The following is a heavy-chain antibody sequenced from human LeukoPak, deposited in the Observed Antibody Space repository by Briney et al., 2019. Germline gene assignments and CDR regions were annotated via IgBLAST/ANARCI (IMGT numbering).Heavy chain of an antibody. J-gene: IGHJ4*02. CDR2: ISGSGGST. V-gene: IGHV3-23*01. Sequence: GSLRLSCAASGFTFTSYAMSSVRPAPRKGLEWVSAISGSGGSTYNAHPVKGRFTISRDNSKNTLYLQMNSLRAEDTAVYYCATNPDYGDYGDYWGQGTLVTVSS. CDR3: ATNPDYGDYGDY. CDR1: GFTFTSYA. D-gene: IGHD4-17*01.